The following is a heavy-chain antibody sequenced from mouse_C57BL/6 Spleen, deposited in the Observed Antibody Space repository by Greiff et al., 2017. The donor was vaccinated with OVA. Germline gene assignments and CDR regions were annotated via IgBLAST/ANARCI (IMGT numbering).Heavy chain of an antibody. CDR3: TRGRVVYWYFDV. CDR2: IDPETGGT. Sequence: VQLQESGAELVRPGASVTLSCKASGYTFTDYEMHWVKQTPVHGLEWIGAIDPETGGTAYNQKFKGKAILTADKSSSTAYMELRSLTSEDSAVYYCTRGRVVYWYFDVWGTGTTVTVSS. J-gene: IGHJ1*03. V-gene: IGHV1-15*01. D-gene: IGHD1-1*01. CDR1: GYTFTDYE.